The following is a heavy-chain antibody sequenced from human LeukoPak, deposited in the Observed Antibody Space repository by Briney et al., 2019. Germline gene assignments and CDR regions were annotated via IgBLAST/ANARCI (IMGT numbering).Heavy chain of an antibody. V-gene: IGHV3-30*03. CDR1: GFTFTSYN. J-gene: IGHJ4*02. Sequence: GRSLRLSCEASGFTFTSYNFHWVRQAPGKGLQWVGFISYDGNIKYEDSVKGRFTIPRDNSKNTLFLQMNSLRAEDTAMYYCGRDSVGGGKDRFDCWGQGTLVTVSS. CDR3: GRDSVGGGKDRFDC. CDR2: ISYDGNIK. D-gene: IGHD2-21*01.